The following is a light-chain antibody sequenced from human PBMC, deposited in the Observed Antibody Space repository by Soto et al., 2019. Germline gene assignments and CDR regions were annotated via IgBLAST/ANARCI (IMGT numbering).Light chain of an antibody. V-gene: IGKV3-15*01. J-gene: IGKJ1*01. CDR2: GAS. CDR3: QQYKSFWT. Sequence: VMTQAPATLSVSPVEISTLSFRASQTINNNVAWYQLKDGQVPRLVIYGASTRATDIPARFSGSGSGTEFTLTISSLQSEDFATYYCQQYKSFWTFGQGTKVDIK. CDR1: QTINNN.